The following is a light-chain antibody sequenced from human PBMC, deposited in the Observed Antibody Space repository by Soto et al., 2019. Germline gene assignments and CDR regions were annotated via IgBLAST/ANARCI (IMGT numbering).Light chain of an antibody. CDR1: QSVRSS. V-gene: IGKV3-11*01. Sequence: EIVLTQSPDTLSLSPGARATLSCRASQSVRSSLAWYQQKPGQAPRLLIYDASNRATDIPARFSGSGSGTDFTLTISSLEPEDFAVYYCQQRSNWPPEVTFGPGTKVDIK. CDR2: DAS. CDR3: QQRSNWPPEVT. J-gene: IGKJ3*01.